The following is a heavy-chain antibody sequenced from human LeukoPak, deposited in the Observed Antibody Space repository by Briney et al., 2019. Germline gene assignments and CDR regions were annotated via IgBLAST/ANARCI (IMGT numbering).Heavy chain of an antibody. Sequence: PGGSLRLSCAASGFTFSNAWMSWVRQAPGKGLEWVGRIKSKTDGGTTDYAAPVKGRFTISRDDSKNTLYLQRNSLKTEDTAVYYCTTYQNYYDSSGYLDYWGQGTLVTVSS. J-gene: IGHJ4*02. D-gene: IGHD3-22*01. CDR3: TTYQNYYDSSGYLDY. CDR2: IKSKTDGGTT. CDR1: GFTFSNAW. V-gene: IGHV3-15*01.